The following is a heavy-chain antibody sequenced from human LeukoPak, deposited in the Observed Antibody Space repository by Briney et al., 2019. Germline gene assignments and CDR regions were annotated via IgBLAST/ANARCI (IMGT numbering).Heavy chain of an antibody. D-gene: IGHD3-3*01. J-gene: IGHJ3*02. CDR3: AKYYDFWSGYYDI. CDR2: IYTSGST. CDR1: GGSISSYY. V-gene: IGHV4-4*07. Sequence: SETLSLTCTVSGGSISSYYWSWIRQPAGKGLEWIGRIYTSGSTTYNPSLKSRVTMSIDTSKNQLSLKLSSVTAADTAVYYCAKYYDFWSGYYDIWGQGTMVTVSS.